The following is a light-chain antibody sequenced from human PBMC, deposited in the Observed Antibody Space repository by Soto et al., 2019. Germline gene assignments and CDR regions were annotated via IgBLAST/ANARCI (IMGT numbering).Light chain of an antibody. Sequence: EIVLTQSPGTPSLSPGERATLSCRASQSVSSSYLAWYQQKPGQAPRLLIYGASSRATGIPDRFSGSGSGTDFTLTISRLEPEDFAVNYCQQYGSSPRTVGQGTKVDI. V-gene: IGKV3-20*01. CDR1: QSVSSSY. J-gene: IGKJ1*01. CDR2: GAS. CDR3: QQYGSSPRT.